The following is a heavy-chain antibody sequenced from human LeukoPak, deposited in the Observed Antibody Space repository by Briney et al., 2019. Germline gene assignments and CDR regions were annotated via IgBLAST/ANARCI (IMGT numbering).Heavy chain of an antibody. Sequence: SETLSLTCTVSGGSISSGGYYWSWIRQHPGKGLEWIGYIYYSGSTYYNPSLKSRVTISVDTSKNQFSLKLSSVTAADTAVYYCARVAEMATIARDYYYYMDVWGQGTLVTVSS. CDR1: GGSISSGGYY. V-gene: IGHV4-31*03. CDR3: ARVAEMATIARDYYYYMDV. CDR2: IYYSGST. D-gene: IGHD5-24*01. J-gene: IGHJ6*03.